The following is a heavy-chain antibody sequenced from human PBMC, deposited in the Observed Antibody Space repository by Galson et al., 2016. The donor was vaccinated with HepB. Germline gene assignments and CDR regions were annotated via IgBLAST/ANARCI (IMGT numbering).Heavy chain of an antibody. D-gene: IGHD2-15*01. CDR1: GSRITHYA. CDR2: IIPILPSP. Sequence: SVKVSCKASGSRITHYAFSWVRQAPSQGLEWMGTIIPILPSPNYAPNFEGRVTITADESTNTVHRELSSLTSDDTAVYYCARGGYCSDGCWLPNWFDPWGPGTLVAVSS. V-gene: IGHV1-69*13. J-gene: IGHJ5*02. CDR3: ARGGYCSDGCWLPNWFDP.